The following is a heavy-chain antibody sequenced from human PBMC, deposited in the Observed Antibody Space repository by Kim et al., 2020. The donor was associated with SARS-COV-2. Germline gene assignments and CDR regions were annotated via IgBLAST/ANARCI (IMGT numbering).Heavy chain of an antibody. CDR2: INPNSGGT. V-gene: IGHV1-2*02. CDR3: ARVAYACSSTSCYNPRHAFDI. J-gene: IGHJ3*02. Sequence: ASVKVSCKASGYTFTGYYMHWVRQAPGQGLEWMGWINPNSGGTNYAQKFQGRVTMTRDTSISTAFMELSRLRSDDTAVYYCARVAYACSSTSCYNPRHAFDIWGQGTMVTVSS. D-gene: IGHD2-2*02. CDR1: GYTFTGYY.